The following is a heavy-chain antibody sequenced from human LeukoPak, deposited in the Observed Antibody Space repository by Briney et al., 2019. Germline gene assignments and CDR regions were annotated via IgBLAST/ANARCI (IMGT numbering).Heavy chain of an antibody. CDR2: ISYDGSNK. CDR1: GFTFSTYG. Sequence: HPGGSLRLSCAASGFTFSTYGIHWVRQAPGKGLEWLTVISYDGSNKYYADSVKGRFTISRDNSKNTLYLQMNSLRAEDTAVYYCARDRPVWNQSGNWFDPWGQGTLVTVSS. CDR3: ARDRPVWNQSGNWFDP. D-gene: IGHD1-14*01. J-gene: IGHJ5*02. V-gene: IGHV3-33*08.